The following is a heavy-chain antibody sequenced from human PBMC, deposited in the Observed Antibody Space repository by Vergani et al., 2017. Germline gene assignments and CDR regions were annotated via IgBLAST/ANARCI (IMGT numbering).Heavy chain of an antibody. J-gene: IGHJ4*02. CDR1: GYSFTSYW. CDR2: IYPGDSDT. V-gene: IGHV5-51*03. D-gene: IGHD5-12*01. CDR3: ARRRGSSNSGYDYFDY. Sequence: EVQLVQSGAEVKKPGASLKISCKGSGYSFTSYWIGWVRQMPGKGLEWMGIIYPGDSDTRYSPSFQGQVTISADKSISTAYLQWSSLKASATAMYYCARRRGSSNSGYDYFDYWGQGTLVTVSS.